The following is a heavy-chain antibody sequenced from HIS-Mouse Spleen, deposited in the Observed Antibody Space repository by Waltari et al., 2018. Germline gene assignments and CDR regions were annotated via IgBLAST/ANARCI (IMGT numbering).Heavy chain of an antibody. Sequence: QVQLVESGGGVVQPGRSLRLSCAASGFTFSSYAMHWVRQAPGKGLEWVEVISYDGRNKYYADSVKGRFTISRDNSKNTLYLQMNSLRAEDTAVYYCARDRDIVGATYFDYWGQGTQVTVSS. D-gene: IGHD1-26*01. CDR1: GFTFSSYA. CDR2: ISYDGRNK. J-gene: IGHJ4*02. CDR3: ARDRDIVGATYFDY. V-gene: IGHV3-30*04.